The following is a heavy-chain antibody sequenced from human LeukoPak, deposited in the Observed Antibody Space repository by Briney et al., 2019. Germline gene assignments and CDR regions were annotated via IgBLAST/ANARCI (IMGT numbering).Heavy chain of an antibody. Sequence: SGGSPRLSCAVSGFTFSSYGMHWVRQAPGKGLEWMAVISYDGTNKYYADSVKGRFTISRDNSKNTLYLQMNSLRAEDTAVYYCARGLYSYGHVDDYWGQGTLVTVSS. CDR3: ARGLYSYGHVDDY. CDR2: ISYDGTNK. V-gene: IGHV3-30*03. J-gene: IGHJ4*02. CDR1: GFTFSSYG. D-gene: IGHD5-18*01.